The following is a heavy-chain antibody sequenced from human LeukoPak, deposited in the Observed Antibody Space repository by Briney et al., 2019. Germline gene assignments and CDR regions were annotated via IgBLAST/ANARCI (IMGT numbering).Heavy chain of an antibody. CDR2: VFYSGRT. D-gene: IGHD4-11*01. V-gene: IGHV4-39*01. CDR3: ARQWHRNYVGELDY. Sequence: SETLSLTCTVSGGSIPTKNFYWGWIRQPPGKGLEWIGSVFYSGRTYYNPSLKSRVTISIDTSKNQFSLKLSSVTAADTAVYYCARQWHRNYVGELDYWGQGTLVTVSS. J-gene: IGHJ4*02. CDR1: GGSIPTKNFY.